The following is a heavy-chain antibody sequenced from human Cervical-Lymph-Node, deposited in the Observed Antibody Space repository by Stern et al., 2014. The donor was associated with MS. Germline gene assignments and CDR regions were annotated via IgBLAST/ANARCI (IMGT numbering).Heavy chain of an antibody. CDR2: IWYDGSNK. D-gene: IGHD3-3*01. CDR1: GFTFSKYG. J-gene: IGHJ3*02. CDR3: ARDHDFWSSYVGVFDI. Sequence: QVQLVQSGGGVVQPGRSLTLSCAASGFTFSKYGVHWVRQAPGKGLEWVAVIWYDGSNKYYADSVKGRFTISRDNSKNTVSLQMNSLRAEDTAVYYCARDHDFWSSYVGVFDIWGQGTMVTVSS. V-gene: IGHV3-33*01.